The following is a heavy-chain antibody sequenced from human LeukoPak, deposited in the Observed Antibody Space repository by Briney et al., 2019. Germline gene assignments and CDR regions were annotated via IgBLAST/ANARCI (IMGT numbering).Heavy chain of an antibody. Sequence: SETLSLTCAVSGGSISSSNWWSWVRQPPGKGLEWIGEIYHSGSTNYNPSLRSRVTISVDKSKNQFSLKLSSVTAADTAVYYCARSYSSSPGFDYWGQGTLVTVSS. CDR3: ARSYSSSPGFDY. V-gene: IGHV4-4*02. J-gene: IGHJ4*02. CDR2: IYHSGST. D-gene: IGHD6-13*01. CDR1: GGSISSSNW.